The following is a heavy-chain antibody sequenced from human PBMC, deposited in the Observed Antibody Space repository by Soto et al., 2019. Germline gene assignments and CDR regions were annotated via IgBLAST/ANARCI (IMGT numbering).Heavy chain of an antibody. CDR1: GFTFSSYS. CDR2: ISSSSSYI. CDR3: ARGNSIAVAGTYDY. V-gene: IGHV3-21*01. D-gene: IGHD6-19*01. Sequence: EVQLVESGGGLVKPGGSLRLSCAASGFTFSSYSMNWVRQSPGKGLEWVSSISSSSSYIYYADSVKGRFTISRDNAKNALYLHMNSLRAEDTAVYYCARGNSIAVAGTYDYWGQGTLVTVSS. J-gene: IGHJ4*02.